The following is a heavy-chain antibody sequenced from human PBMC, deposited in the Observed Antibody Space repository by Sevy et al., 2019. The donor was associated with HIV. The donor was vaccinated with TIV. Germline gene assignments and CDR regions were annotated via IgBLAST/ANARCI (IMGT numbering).Heavy chain of an antibody. CDR2: IFRSGETT. Sequence: GGSLRLFCAASGFTFYNYAMNWVRQAPGKGLEWVSTIFRSGETTYYADSVKARFTISRDNSKNTLYLQMNSLRTEDTALYYCAGARYDSSGSFDAFDIWGQGTMVTVSS. CDR1: GFTFYNYA. D-gene: IGHD3-22*01. V-gene: IGHV3-23*01. CDR3: AGARYDSSGSFDAFDI. J-gene: IGHJ3*02.